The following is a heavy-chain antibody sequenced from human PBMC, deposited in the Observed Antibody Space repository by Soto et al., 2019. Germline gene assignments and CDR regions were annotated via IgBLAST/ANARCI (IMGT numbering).Heavy chain of an antibody. J-gene: IGHJ6*02. CDR2: IIPIFGTA. CDR1: GGTFSSYA. CDR3: ARTFDYYGMDV. Sequence: ASVKVSCKASGGTFSSYAISWVRQAPGQGLEWMGGIIPIFGTANYAQKFQGRVTITADTSKNHFSLKLTSVTAADTAVYYCARTFDYYGMDVWGQGTTVTVSS. V-gene: IGHV1-69*06.